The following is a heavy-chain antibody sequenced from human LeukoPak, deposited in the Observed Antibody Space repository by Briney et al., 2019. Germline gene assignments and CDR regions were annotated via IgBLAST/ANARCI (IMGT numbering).Heavy chain of an antibody. Sequence: GGSLRLSCAASGFTFSSYAMSWVRQAPGKGLEWVSAISGSGGSTYYADSVKGRFTISRDNSKNTLYLQMNSLRAEDTAVYYCAKPDYDFWSGYGLHHWGQGTLVTVSS. J-gene: IGHJ1*01. CDR2: ISGSGGST. CDR1: GFTFSSYA. D-gene: IGHD3-3*01. V-gene: IGHV3-23*01. CDR3: AKPDYDFWSGYGLHH.